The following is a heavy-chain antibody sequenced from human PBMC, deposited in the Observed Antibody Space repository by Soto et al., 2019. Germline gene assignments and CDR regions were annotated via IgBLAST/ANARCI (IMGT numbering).Heavy chain of an antibody. CDR1: GYDFTSYY. D-gene: IGHD6-13*01. CDR2: INPSGGST. V-gene: IGHV1-46*01. Sequence: GASVKVSCKANGYDFTSYYMHWVRQAPGQGLEWMGIINPSGGSTSYAQKFQGRVTMTRDTSTSTVYMELSSLRSEDTAVYYCARDPESSSWYDYFDYWGQGTLVTVSS. J-gene: IGHJ4*02. CDR3: ARDPESSSWYDYFDY.